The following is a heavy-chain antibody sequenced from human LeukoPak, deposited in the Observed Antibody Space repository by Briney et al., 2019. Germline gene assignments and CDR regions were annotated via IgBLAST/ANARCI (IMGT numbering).Heavy chain of an antibody. J-gene: IGHJ4*02. CDR2: IWYDGNNK. Sequence: GGSLRLSCAASGFTFSSYGMHWVRQAPGKGLEWVAVIWYDGNNKYYADSVKGRFTISRDNSKNTLYLQMNSLRAEDTAVYYYAREEVGAPGDYWGQGTLVTVSS. CDR3: AREEVGAPGDY. CDR1: GFTFSSYG. D-gene: IGHD1-26*01. V-gene: IGHV3-33*01.